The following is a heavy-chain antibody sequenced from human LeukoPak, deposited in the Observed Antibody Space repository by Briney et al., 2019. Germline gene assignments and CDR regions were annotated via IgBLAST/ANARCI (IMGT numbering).Heavy chain of an antibody. CDR2: ISGSGGST. CDR3: ATANSGSSGWYRGGFDY. D-gene: IGHD6-19*01. CDR1: GGSISSYY. Sequence: ETLSLTCTVSGGSISSYYWSWVRQAPGKGLEWVSAISGSGGSTYYADSVKGRFTISRDNAKNSLYLQMNSLRAEDTAVYYCATANSGSSGWYRGGFDYWGQGTLVTVSS. V-gene: IGHV3-23*01. J-gene: IGHJ4*02.